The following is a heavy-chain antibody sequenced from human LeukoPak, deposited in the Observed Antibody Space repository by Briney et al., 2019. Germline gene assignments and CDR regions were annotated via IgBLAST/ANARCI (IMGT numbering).Heavy chain of an antibody. CDR2: IYHSGST. J-gene: IGHJ3*01. V-gene: IGHV4-34*01. Sequence: SETLSLTRAVYGGSFSGYYWNWIRQPPGKGLEWIGEIYHSGSTNYNPSLKSRVTILVDKSKNQFSLKLSSVTAADTAVYYCARILPPLAFDLWGQGTMVTVS. D-gene: IGHD2-15*01. CDR1: GGSFSGYY. CDR3: ARILPPLAFDL.